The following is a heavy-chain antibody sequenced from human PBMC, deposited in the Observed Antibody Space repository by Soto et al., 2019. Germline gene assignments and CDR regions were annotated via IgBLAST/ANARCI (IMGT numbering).Heavy chain of an antibody. CDR2: IYSSGST. CDR3: EREHEARIERRFDA. Sequence: PSETLSLTCAVSGGSIISASYSWNWIRQSPGRGLEWIGHIYSSGSTHYNPSLKSRVSISVDTSNNQFSLKLTSVTAADTAVYFCEREHEARIERRFDAWGQGILVTVSS. CDR1: GGSIISASYS. D-gene: IGHD6-6*01. J-gene: IGHJ5*02. V-gene: IGHV4-31*02.